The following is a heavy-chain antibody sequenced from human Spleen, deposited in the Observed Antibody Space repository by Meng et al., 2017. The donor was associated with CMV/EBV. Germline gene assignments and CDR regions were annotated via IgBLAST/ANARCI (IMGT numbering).Heavy chain of an antibody. J-gene: IGHJ4*02. V-gene: IGHV1-2*06. CDR2: INPDTGGT. D-gene: IGHD2-21*01. Sequence: ASVKVSCKASGYTFSGHYIHWVRQAPGQGLEWMGRINPDTGGTIYAQQFQGRITITRDTSISTAYMELSRLRSDDTAVYYCASSVVVIGGGFDYWGQGTLVTVSS. CDR3: ASSVVVIGGGFDY. CDR1: GYTFSGHY.